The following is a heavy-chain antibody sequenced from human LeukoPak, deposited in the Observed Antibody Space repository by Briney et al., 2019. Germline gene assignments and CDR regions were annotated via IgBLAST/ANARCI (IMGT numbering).Heavy chain of an antibody. J-gene: IGHJ4*02. Sequence: PGGSLRLSCAASGFTFSSYAMHWVRQAPGKGLEWVAVISYDGSNKYYADSVKGRFTISRDNSKNTLYLQMNSLRAEDTAVYYCARDLGVVTAMVGMGYFDYWGQGTLVTVSS. D-gene: IGHD2-21*02. CDR3: ARDLGVVTAMVGMGYFDY. CDR2: ISYDGSNK. CDR1: GFTFSSYA. V-gene: IGHV3-30-3*01.